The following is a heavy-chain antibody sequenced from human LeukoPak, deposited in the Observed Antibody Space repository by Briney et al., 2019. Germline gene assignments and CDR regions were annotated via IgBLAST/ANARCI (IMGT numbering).Heavy chain of an antibody. D-gene: IGHD1-26*01. CDR2: ISGCGGST. CDR1: GFTFSSYA. V-gene: IGHV3-23*01. Sequence: GGSLRLSCAASGFTFSSYAMSWVRQAPGKGLEWVSAISGCGGSTYYADSVKGRFTISRDNSKNTLYLQMNSLRAEDTAVYYCAKSQIGSYDSGFDYWGQGTLVTVSS. J-gene: IGHJ4*02. CDR3: AKSQIGSYDSGFDY.